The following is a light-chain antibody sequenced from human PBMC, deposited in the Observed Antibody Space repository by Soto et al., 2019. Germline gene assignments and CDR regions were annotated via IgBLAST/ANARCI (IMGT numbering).Light chain of an antibody. Sequence: QSVLTQPASVSGSPGQSITISCTGTSSDVGGYNYVSWYQQHPGKAPKLMIYDVSNRPSGVSNRFSGSKSGNTASLTISGLQAEGEADYYCSSYTSSSTLDVFGTGTELTVL. CDR2: DVS. J-gene: IGLJ1*01. V-gene: IGLV2-14*01. CDR1: SSDVGGYNY. CDR3: SSYTSSSTLDV.